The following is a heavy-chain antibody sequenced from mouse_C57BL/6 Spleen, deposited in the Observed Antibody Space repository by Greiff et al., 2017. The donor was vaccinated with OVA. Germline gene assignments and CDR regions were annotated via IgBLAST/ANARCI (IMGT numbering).Heavy chain of an antibody. D-gene: IGHD1-1*01. CDR3: ARERLLRSFDY. J-gene: IGHJ2*01. Sequence: EVKLMESGPGLVKPSQSLSLTCSVTGYSITSGYYWNWIRQFPGNKLEWMGYISYDGSNNYNPSLKNRISITRDTSKNQFFLKLNSVTTEDTATYYCARERLLRSFDYWGQGTTLTVSS. CDR1: GYSITSGYY. V-gene: IGHV3-6*01. CDR2: ISYDGSN.